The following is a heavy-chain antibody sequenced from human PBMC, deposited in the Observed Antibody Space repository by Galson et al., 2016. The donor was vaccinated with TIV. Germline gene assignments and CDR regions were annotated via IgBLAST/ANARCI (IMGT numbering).Heavy chain of an antibody. V-gene: IGHV5-51*01. CDR3: ARLGCGADCYSGAGK. Sequence: QSGAEVTKSGESLKISCKTSGNTFINSWIAWVRQMPGRGLECMGVIYFDDSETIYSSSFEGHVTISVDKSINTAYLHWNRLKASDSAMYYCARLGCGADCYSGAGKWGQGTLVTVAS. CDR1: GNTFINSW. CDR2: IYFDDSET. D-gene: IGHD2-21*01. J-gene: IGHJ4*02.